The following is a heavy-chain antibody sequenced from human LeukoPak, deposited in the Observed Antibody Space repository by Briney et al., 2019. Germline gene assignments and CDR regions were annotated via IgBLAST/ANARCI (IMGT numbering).Heavy chain of an antibody. V-gene: IGHV4-59*01. Sequence: PSETLSLICTVSGGSISSYYWSWIRQPPGKGLEWLGYIYYSGSTNYNPSLKSRVTISVDTSKNQFSLKLSSVTAADTAVYYCARVLAAAGTRFWYNWFDPWGQGTLVTVSS. CDR2: IYYSGST. CDR3: ARVLAAAGTRFWYNWFDP. D-gene: IGHD6-13*01. CDR1: GGSISSYY. J-gene: IGHJ5*02.